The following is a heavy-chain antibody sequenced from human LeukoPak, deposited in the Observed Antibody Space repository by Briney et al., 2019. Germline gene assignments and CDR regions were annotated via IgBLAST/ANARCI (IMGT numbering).Heavy chain of an antibody. D-gene: IGHD6-13*01. CDR3: ARTGYSSSWYTAYYYYYYMDV. Sequence: SETLSLTCAVYGGSFSGYYWSWIRQPPGKGLEWIGEISHSGSTNYNPSLKSRVTISVDTSKNQFSLKLSSVTAADTAVYYCARTGYSSSWYTAYYYYYYMDVWGKGTTVTVSS. J-gene: IGHJ6*03. CDR1: GGSFSGYY. CDR2: ISHSGST. V-gene: IGHV4-34*01.